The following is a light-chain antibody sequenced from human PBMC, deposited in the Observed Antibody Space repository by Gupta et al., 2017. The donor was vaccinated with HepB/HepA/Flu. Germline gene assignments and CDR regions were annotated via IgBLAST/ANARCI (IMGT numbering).Light chain of an antibody. Sequence: ATPLVLPGREATLSSRASKNIGSNLAGYQQRPGHPPIRLIFHASLRAAASPSRFIGNGCGTEFTLTIISPQSEDSAVYYCQRYSDWPPWTFGQGTKVEIK. J-gene: IGKJ1*01. V-gene: IGKV3-15*01. CDR1: KNIGSN. CDR2: HAS. CDR3: QRYSDWPPWT.